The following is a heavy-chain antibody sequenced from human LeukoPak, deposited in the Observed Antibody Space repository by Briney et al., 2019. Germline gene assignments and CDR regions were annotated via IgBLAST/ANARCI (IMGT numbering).Heavy chain of an antibody. D-gene: IGHD3-10*01. CDR1: GGSISSYY. CDR2: IYYSGST. CDR3: ARGGSGRSMDV. V-gene: IGHV4-59*12. J-gene: IGHJ6*04. Sequence: SETLSLTCTVSGGSISSYYWSWIRQPPGKGLEWIGNIYYSGSTNYNPSLKSRVTISVDTSKNQFSLKLSSVTAADTAVYYCARGGSGRSMDVWGKGTTVTVSS.